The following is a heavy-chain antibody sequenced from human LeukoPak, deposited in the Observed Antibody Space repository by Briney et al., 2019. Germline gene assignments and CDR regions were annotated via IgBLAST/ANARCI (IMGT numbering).Heavy chain of an antibody. V-gene: IGHV3-74*01. Sequence: GGSLRLSCAASGFTFSNYWMHWVRQAPGKGLVWVSRINSDGRSTNYADSVKGRFTISRDNAKNTLYLQMNSLRAEDTAVYYCAKDLKAGDGIWLNDCWGQGTLVTVSS. CDR1: GFTFSNYW. CDR3: AKDLKAGDGIWLNDC. J-gene: IGHJ4*02. CDR2: INSDGRST. D-gene: IGHD3-9*01.